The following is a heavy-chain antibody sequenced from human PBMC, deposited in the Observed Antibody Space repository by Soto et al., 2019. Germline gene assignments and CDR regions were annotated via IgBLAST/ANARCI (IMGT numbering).Heavy chain of an antibody. D-gene: IGHD4-4*01. Sequence: PGGSLRLSCAASGFTFSSYSMNWVRQAPGKGLEWVSSISSSSSYIYYADSVKGRFTISRDNAKNSLYLQMNSLRAEDTAVYYCARDLATVTTYYYYGMDVWGQGTTVTVSS. V-gene: IGHV3-21*01. CDR1: GFTFSSYS. J-gene: IGHJ6*02. CDR2: ISSSSSYI. CDR3: ARDLATVTTYYYYGMDV.